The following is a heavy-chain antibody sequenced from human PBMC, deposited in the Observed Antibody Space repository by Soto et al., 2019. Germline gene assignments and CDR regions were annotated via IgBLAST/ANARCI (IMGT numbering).Heavy chain of an antibody. J-gene: IGHJ3*02. Sequence: SVKVSCKASGGTFSSYAISWVRQAPGQGLEWMGGIIPIFGTADYAQKFQGRVTITADESTSTAYMELSSLRSEDTAVYYCARNPIIGYSSSSGAFDIWGQGTMVTVSS. D-gene: IGHD6-13*01. CDR3: ARNPIIGYSSSSGAFDI. V-gene: IGHV1-69*13. CDR2: IIPIFGTA. CDR1: GGTFSSYA.